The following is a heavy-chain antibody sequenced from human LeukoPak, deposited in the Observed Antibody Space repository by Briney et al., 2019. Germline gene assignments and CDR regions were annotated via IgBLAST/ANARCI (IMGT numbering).Heavy chain of an antibody. CDR3: ASRGHYYGSGSYVDY. Sequence: PSETLSLICAVYGGSFSGYYWSWIRQPPGKGLEWIGEINHSGSTNYNPSLKSRVTISVDTSKNQFSLKLGSVTAADTAVYYCASRGHYYGSGSYVDYWGQGTLVTVSS. CDR2: INHSGST. J-gene: IGHJ4*02. D-gene: IGHD3-10*01. V-gene: IGHV4-34*01. CDR1: GGSFSGYY.